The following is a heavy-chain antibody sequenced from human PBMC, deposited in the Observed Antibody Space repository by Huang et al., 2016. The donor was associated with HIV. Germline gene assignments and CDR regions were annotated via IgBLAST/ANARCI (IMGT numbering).Heavy chain of an antibody. CDR1: GFTFSDFA. D-gene: IGHD3-10*01. J-gene: IGHJ5*02. Sequence: VESGGGVVQPGRSLRLSCTVSGFTFSDFAMHWVRQAPGKGLEWVAVISYDGSKKFHADSLKGRFIISRDNSRKTLYVHMNSLRSDDTAMYYCAKATGITLDLGDTWGQGTLVSVSP. CDR3: AKATGITLDLGDT. CDR2: ISYDGSKK. V-gene: IGHV3-30*18.